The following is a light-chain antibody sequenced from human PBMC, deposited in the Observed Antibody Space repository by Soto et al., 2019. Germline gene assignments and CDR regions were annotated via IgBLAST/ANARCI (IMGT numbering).Light chain of an antibody. CDR2: GAS. CDR1: QSVTSSS. CDR3: QQYGTSPQT. V-gene: IGKV3-20*01. Sequence: EIVLTQFPGTLSLSPGEGATLSCRASQSVTSSSLAWYQQKVGRAPRVLIYGASNRATGIPDRFSGSGSGTDFTLTITGLEPEDFAVYYCQQYGTSPQTFGQGTRLEIK. J-gene: IGKJ5*01.